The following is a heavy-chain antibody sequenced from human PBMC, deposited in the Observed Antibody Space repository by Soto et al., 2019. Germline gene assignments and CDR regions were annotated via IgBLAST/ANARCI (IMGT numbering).Heavy chain of an antibody. Sequence: TLSLTCAVYGGSFSGYYWSWIRQPPGKGLEWIGEINHSGSTNYNPSLKSRVTISVDTSKNQFSLKLSSVTAADTAVYYCARGRITIFGVVIMRTNWFDPWGQGTLVTVSS. CDR2: INHSGST. CDR3: ARGRITIFGVVIMRTNWFDP. CDR1: GGSFSGYY. D-gene: IGHD3-3*01. V-gene: IGHV4-34*01. J-gene: IGHJ5*02.